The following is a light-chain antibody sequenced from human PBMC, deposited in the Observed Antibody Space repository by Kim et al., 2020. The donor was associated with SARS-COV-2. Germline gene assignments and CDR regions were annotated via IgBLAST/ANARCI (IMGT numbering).Light chain of an antibody. CDR3: QQYNNWIT. CDR1: QNVSDN. J-gene: IGKJ5*01. CDR2: AAS. V-gene: IGKV3-15*01. Sequence: SVPPGGRATLSCRASQNVSDNLAWYQQKSGQAPRLLIYAASTRATGVPARFSGSGSGTEFTLTISSLQSEDFAVYYCQQYNNWITFGQGTRLEIK.